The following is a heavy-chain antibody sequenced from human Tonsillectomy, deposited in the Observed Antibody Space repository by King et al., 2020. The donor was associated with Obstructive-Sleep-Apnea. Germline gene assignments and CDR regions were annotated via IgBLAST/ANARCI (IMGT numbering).Heavy chain of an antibody. D-gene: IGHD3-22*01. CDR1: GFTFSSDG. CDR2: ISYDGSNK. CDR3: AKKTYYYDSSGYYLDY. V-gene: IGHV3-30*18. Sequence: VQLVESGGGVVQPGRSLRLSCAASGFTFSSDGMHGVRQAPGKGLEWVAVISYDGSNKYYADSVKGGFTISRDNSKNTLYLQMNSLRAEDTAVYYCAKKTYYYDSSGYYLDYWGQGTLVTVSS. J-gene: IGHJ4*02.